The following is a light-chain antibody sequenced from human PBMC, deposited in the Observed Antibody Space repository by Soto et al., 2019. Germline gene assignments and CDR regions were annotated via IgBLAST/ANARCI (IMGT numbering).Light chain of an antibody. CDR3: QQRRSWQVT. CDR1: QSVSSS. J-gene: IGKJ5*01. Sequence: EVVMTQSPATLSVSPGDTATLSCRASQSVSSSLAWYQQKPGQPPRLLIYDASKRATGIPARFSGSGSGTNFTLTISSLEPEDFAVYYCQQRRSWQVTFGQGTRLEIK. CDR2: DAS. V-gene: IGKV3D-11*02.